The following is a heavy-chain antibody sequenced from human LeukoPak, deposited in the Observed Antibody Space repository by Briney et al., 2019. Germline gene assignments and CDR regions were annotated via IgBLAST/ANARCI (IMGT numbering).Heavy chain of an antibody. Sequence: GASVKVSCKASGGTFSSYAISWVRQAPGQGLEWMGGIIPIFGTANYAQKFQGRVTITADESTSTAYMELSSLRSEDTAVYYCAPGRNNYYDRLMYNWFDPWGQGTLVTVSS. CDR3: APGRNNYYDRLMYNWFDP. J-gene: IGHJ5*02. D-gene: IGHD3-22*01. V-gene: IGHV1-69*13. CDR2: IIPIFGTA. CDR1: GGTFSSYA.